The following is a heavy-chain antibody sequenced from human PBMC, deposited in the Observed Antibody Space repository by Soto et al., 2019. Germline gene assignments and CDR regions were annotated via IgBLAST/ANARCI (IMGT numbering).Heavy chain of an antibody. CDR1: GGSFSGYY. D-gene: IGHD2-2*01. Sequence: QVQLQQWGAGLLKPSETLSLTCAVYGGSFSGYYWSWIRQPPGKGLEWIGEINHSGSTNYNPSLTSRVTMSVDTSKNQFSLKLSSVTAADTAVYYCARRYCSSTSCYSPRNWFDPWGQGTLVTVSS. CDR3: ARRYCSSTSCYSPRNWFDP. J-gene: IGHJ5*02. CDR2: INHSGST. V-gene: IGHV4-34*01.